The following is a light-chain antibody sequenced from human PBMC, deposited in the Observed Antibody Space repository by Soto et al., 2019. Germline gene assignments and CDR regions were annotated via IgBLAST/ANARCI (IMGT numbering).Light chain of an antibody. Sequence: TQXXSARAAXVXDRVTIXCRASQHIGSWLAWYQQKPGTAPTLLIYEASTLHSGVPSRFTGSGSGTEFTLVISRLQPDDFATYYCQQYSSYSPYTFGQGTKVDI. CDR1: QHIGSW. J-gene: IGKJ2*01. CDR3: QQYSSYSPYT. V-gene: IGKV1-5*03. CDR2: EAS.